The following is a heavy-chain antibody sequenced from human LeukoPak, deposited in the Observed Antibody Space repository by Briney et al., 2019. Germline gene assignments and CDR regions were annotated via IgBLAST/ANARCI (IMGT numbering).Heavy chain of an antibody. V-gene: IGHV3-7*03. CDR3: ARDQYDTWSRRGNFDS. D-gene: IGHD3-3*01. CDR1: GFTFGKYW. J-gene: IGHJ4*02. Sequence: GGSLRLSCVASGFTFGKYWMSWVRQAPGKGLEWVANIKLDGSERNYVDSVKGRFTISRDNAKNSLYLQMNSLRAEDTAVFYCARDQYDTWSRRGNFDSWGQGTLVIVSS. CDR2: IKLDGSER.